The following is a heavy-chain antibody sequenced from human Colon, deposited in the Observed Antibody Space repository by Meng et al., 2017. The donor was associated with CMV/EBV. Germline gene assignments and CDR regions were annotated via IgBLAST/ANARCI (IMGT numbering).Heavy chain of an antibody. CDR3: ARSGTYCTNTACYPFDS. CDR1: GGSIVGYY. V-gene: IGHV4-59*01. Sequence: SETLSLTCTVSGGSIVGYYWSWLRQTPGQGLEYIGYVHHTGDNNYRPSLKGRITISADASKRQFHLQLSSVTAADTAVYYCARSGTYCTNTACYPFDSWGQGTLVTVSS. D-gene: IGHD2-8*01. J-gene: IGHJ4*02. CDR2: VHHTGDN.